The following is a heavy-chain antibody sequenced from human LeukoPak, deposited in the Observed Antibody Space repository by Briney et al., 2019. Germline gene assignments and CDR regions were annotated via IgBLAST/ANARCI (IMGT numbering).Heavy chain of an antibody. J-gene: IGHJ4*02. CDR3: ASDSGYSFDY. CDR1: GLTFSIYS. Sequence: GGSLRLSCAASGLTFSIYSMNWVRQAPGKGLEWVSYIRSSCDTIYYADSVKGRFTISRDNAKSSLYLQMNSLRDEDTAMYFCASDSGYSFDYWGQGTLVTVSS. V-gene: IGHV3-48*02. D-gene: IGHD3-22*01. CDR2: IRSSCDTI.